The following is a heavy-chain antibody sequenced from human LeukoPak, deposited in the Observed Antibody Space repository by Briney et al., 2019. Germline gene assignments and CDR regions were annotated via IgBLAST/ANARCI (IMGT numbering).Heavy chain of an antibody. D-gene: IGHD6-19*01. CDR1: GFTFSSYS. V-gene: IGHV3-48*01. CDR3: AILKGAVAGSSFDY. Sequence: GGSLRLSCAASGFTFSSYSMNWVRQAPGKGLEWVSYIRSSSNTIYYADSVKGRFTISRDNAKNSLYLQMNSLRAEDTAVYYCAILKGAVAGSSFDYWGQGTLVTVSS. CDR2: IRSSSNTI. J-gene: IGHJ4*02.